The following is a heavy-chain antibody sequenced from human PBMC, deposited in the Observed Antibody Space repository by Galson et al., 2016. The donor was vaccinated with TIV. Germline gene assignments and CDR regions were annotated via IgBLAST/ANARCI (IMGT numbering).Heavy chain of an antibody. J-gene: IGHJ6*02. V-gene: IGHV1-69*13. CDR2: IISIFRTA. D-gene: IGHD5-24*01. Sequence: SVKVSCKASGGIFSGYAINWVRQAPGQGLEWMGRIISIFRTANYAEKFQGRVTITADDSTNPVHMELSSLKSEDTAVYYCARRTDGHLYGYYGMDVWGQGTTVIVSS. CDR3: ARRTDGHLYGYYGMDV. CDR1: GGIFSGYA.